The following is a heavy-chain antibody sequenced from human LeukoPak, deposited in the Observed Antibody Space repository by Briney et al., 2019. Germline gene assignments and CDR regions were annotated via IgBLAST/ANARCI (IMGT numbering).Heavy chain of an antibody. V-gene: IGHV4-30-4*01. D-gene: IGHD4-17*01. CDR3: AAHDYGDYYFDY. J-gene: IGHJ4*02. Sequence: PSETLSLTCTVSGGSISSGDYYWSWIRQPPGKGLEWIGYIYYRGSTYYNPSLKSRVTISVDTSKNQFSLKLSSVTAADTAVYYCAAHDYGDYYFDYWGQGTLVTVSS. CDR1: GGSISSGDYY. CDR2: IYYRGST.